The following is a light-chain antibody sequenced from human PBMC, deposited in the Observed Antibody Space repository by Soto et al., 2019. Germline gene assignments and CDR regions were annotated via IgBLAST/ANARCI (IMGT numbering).Light chain of an antibody. CDR1: QGVSRK. CDR2: GAS. J-gene: IGKJ5*01. Sequence: DIVMTQSPATLSVAPGERVTFSCMASQGVSRKLAWYQHKPGQAPRLLIHGASTRATGFPVRFSGSGSGTDFTLTISSLQSEDFAVYYCQQYNNWPITFGQGTRLEIK. V-gene: IGKV3-15*01. CDR3: QQYNNWPIT.